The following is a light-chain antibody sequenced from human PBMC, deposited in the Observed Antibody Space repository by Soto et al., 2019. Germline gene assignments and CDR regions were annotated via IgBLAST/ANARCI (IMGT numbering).Light chain of an antibody. CDR2: AAS. CDR3: QQLNTYPLT. V-gene: IGKV1-9*01. Sequence: DIQLTQSPSFLSASVGDRVTITCRASQGISSYLAWYQQKPGKAPKLLIYAASTLQSGVPSRFSGSESGTEFTLTISSLQPEDFATYYCQQLNTYPLTLGGGTKVDTK. J-gene: IGKJ4*01. CDR1: QGISSY.